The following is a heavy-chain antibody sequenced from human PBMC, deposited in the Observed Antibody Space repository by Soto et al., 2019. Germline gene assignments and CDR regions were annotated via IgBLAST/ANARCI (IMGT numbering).Heavy chain of an antibody. J-gene: IGHJ4*02. Sequence: ASVKVSCKASGYTFTSYAMHWVRQAPGQRLEWMGWINAGNGNTKYSQKFQGRVTITRDTSASTAYMELSSLGSEDTAVYYCARAGYYDILTVYYFDYWGKGPLVTVSS. CDR3: ARAGYYDILTVYYFDY. D-gene: IGHD3-9*01. CDR2: INAGNGNT. CDR1: GYTFTSYA. V-gene: IGHV1-3*01.